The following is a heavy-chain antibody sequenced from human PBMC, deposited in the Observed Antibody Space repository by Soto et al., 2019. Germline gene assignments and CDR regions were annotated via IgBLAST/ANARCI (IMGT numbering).Heavy chain of an antibody. CDR3: VKDTLGGAYDFWH. CDR1: GFIVSSVF. Sequence: EVQLVESGGGLVQPGGSLRLSCAASGFIVSSVFMTWVRQALGKGLEWVSTISDGGNTYYANSVKGRFTISRDISRNTLYLQMNSLRAEDTAVYHCVKDTLGGAYDFWHGGQGTLVTVSS. D-gene: IGHD3-3*01. V-gene: IGHV3-66*01. CDR2: ISDGGNT. J-gene: IGHJ4*02.